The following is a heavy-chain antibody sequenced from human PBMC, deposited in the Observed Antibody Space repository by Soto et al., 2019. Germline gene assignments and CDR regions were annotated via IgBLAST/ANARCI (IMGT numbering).Heavy chain of an antibody. Sequence: PGGSLRLSCAASGFTFSSYAMSWVRQAPGKGLEWVSAISGSGGSTYSADSAKGRFTISRDNSKNTLYLQMNSLRAEDSAVYYCGDYGDYRYCDYWGQGTLVTVSS. D-gene: IGHD4-17*01. CDR3: GDYGDYRYCDY. CDR2: ISGSGGST. CDR1: GFTFSSYA. V-gene: IGHV3-23*01. J-gene: IGHJ4*02.